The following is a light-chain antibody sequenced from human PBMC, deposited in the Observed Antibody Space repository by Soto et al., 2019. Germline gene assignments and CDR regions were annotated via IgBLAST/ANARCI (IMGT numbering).Light chain of an antibody. CDR3: QQYYTYPWT. CDR2: AAS. J-gene: IGKJ1*01. CDR1: QGVSSY. V-gene: IGKV1-8*01. Sequence: AIRMTQSPSSLSASTGDRVTITCRASQGVSSYLAWYQQKPGKAPKLLIYAASTLQSGVPSRVSGSGSGTDFTLTISCLQSEDFATYYCQQYYTYPWTFGQGTKVEVK.